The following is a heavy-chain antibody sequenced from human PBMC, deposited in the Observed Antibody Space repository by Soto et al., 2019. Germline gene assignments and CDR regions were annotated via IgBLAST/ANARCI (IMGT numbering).Heavy chain of an antibody. V-gene: IGHV3-23*01. CDR3: AKDLLVVVVAATFDP. CDR2: ISGSDDST. CDR1: GFTFSSYA. J-gene: IGHJ5*02. Sequence: GGSLRLSCAASGFTFSSYAMNWVRQAPGKGLEWVSGISGSDDSTYYADSVRGRFTISRDNSKNTLFLQMNSLRAEDTAVYYCAKDLLVVVVAATFDPWGQGTLVTVSS. D-gene: IGHD2-15*01.